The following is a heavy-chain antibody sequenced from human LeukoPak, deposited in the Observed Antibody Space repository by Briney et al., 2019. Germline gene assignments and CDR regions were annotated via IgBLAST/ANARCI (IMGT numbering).Heavy chain of an antibody. CDR1: GGSFSGYY. Sequence: PSETLSLTCAVYGGSFSGYYWSWIRQPPGKGLEWIGEINHSGSTNYNPSLKSRVTISVDTSKNQFSLKLSSVTAADTAVYYCARVPTRRVWWSGPYNPPIVRWFDPWGQGTLVTVSS. CDR3: ARVPTRRVWWSGPYNPPIVRWFDP. J-gene: IGHJ5*02. D-gene: IGHD2-8*02. CDR2: INHSGST. V-gene: IGHV4-34*01.